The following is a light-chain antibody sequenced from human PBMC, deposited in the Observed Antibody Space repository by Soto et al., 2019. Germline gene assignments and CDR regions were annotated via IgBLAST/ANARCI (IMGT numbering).Light chain of an antibody. V-gene: IGKV1-12*01. J-gene: IGKJ5*01. CDR2: AAS. Sequence: DIQMTLSPSSVSTPQAPRVTMTCRASQGINGWLAWYQQKPGKAPTLLIYAASSLQSGVPSRFSGSGSGTDFTLTISSLQPEDFATYYCQQSYSTLPITFGQGTRLEIK. CDR3: QQSYSTLPIT. CDR1: QGINGW.